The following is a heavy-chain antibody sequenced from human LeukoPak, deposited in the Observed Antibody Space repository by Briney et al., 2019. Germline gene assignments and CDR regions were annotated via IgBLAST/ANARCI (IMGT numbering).Heavy chain of an antibody. V-gene: IGHV4-61*02. Sequence: SETLSLTCTVSGNSISSGDNYWSWIRQPAGKGLEWIGRIYTSGSTNYNPSLKSRVTISGDTSKNQFSLRLSSVTAADTAVYYCARVSYSYDINGWVPFHYWDQGTLVTVSS. CDR3: ARVSYSYDINGWVPFHY. J-gene: IGHJ4*02. CDR1: GNSISSGDNY. CDR2: IYTSGST. D-gene: IGHD3-22*01.